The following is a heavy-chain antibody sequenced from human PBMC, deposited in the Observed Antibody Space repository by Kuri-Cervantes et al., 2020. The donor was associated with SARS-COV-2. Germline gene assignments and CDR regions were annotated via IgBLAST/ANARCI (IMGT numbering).Heavy chain of an antibody. D-gene: IGHD3-3*01. CDR2: INPDGSYT. J-gene: IGHJ5*02. Sequence: GESLKISCAASGFTFSGHWIHWVRQAPGKGLVWVSRINPDGSYTNNADSVKGRFTLSRDNAKNMLLLQMNSLRAEDTAVYYCARARITIFGVAIENWFDPWGQGTLVTVSS. V-gene: IGHV3-74*01. CDR3: ARARITIFGVAIENWFDP. CDR1: GFTFSGHW.